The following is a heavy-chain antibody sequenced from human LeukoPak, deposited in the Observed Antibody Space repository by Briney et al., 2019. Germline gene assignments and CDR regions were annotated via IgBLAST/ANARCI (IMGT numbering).Heavy chain of an antibody. V-gene: IGHV3-23*01. D-gene: IGHD1-26*01. CDR1: GFTFSNYA. Sequence: GGSLRLSCAASGFTFSNYAMTWVRQAPGKGLGWVSSTGGSGDSTYYGDSVKGRFTISRDNAKNTLYLQMNSLRAEDTAVYYCARGGSYPFDYWGQGTLVTVSS. J-gene: IGHJ4*02. CDR3: ARGGSYPFDY. CDR2: TGGSGDST.